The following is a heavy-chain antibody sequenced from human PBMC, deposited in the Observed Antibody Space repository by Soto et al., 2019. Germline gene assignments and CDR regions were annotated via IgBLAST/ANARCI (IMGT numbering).Heavy chain of an antibody. CDR1: GFTFSSYS. J-gene: IGHJ2*01. Sequence: GGSLRLSCAASGFTFSSYSMNWVRQAPGKGLEWVSSISSSSSYIYYADSVKGRFTISRDNAKNSLYLQMNSLRAEDTAVYYCAKSAYSSSSFWHFDLWGRGTLVTVSS. CDR3: AKSAYSSSSFWHFDL. D-gene: IGHD6-6*01. CDR2: ISSSSSYI. V-gene: IGHV3-21*01.